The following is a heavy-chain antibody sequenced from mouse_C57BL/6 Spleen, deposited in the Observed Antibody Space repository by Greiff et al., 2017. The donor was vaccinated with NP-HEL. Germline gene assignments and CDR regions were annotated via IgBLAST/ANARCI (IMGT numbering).Heavy chain of an antibody. Sequence: QVQLQQSGAELVKPGASVKLSCKASGYTFTSYWMHWVKQRPGQGLEWIGMIHPNSGSTNYNEKFKSKATLTVDTSSSTAYMQLSSLTSEDSAVYSCARSPYGNYEDWCAYWGKGTLVTVSA. V-gene: IGHV1-64*01. CDR3: ARSPYGNYEDWCAY. D-gene: IGHD2-1*01. J-gene: IGHJ3*01. CDR2: IHPNSGST. CDR1: GYTFTSYW.